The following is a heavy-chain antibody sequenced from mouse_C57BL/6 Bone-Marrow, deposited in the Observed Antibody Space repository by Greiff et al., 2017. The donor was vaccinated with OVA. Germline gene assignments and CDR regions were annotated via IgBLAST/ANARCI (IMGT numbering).Heavy chain of an antibody. CDR2: INPNNGGT. V-gene: IGHV1-22*01. CDR1: GYTFTDYN. Sequence: VQLQQSGPELVKPGASVKMSCKASGYTFTDYNMHWVKQSHGKSLEWIGYINPNNGGTSYNPKFKGKATLTVNTSSSTAYLALRSLTSEDCAVYDCARCRIYYYGGGYFDVWGTGTTVTVSS. J-gene: IGHJ1*03. D-gene: IGHD1-1*01. CDR3: ARCRIYYYGGGYFDV.